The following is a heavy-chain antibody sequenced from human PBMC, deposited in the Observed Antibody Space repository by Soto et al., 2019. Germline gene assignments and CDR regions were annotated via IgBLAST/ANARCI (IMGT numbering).Heavy chain of an antibody. V-gene: IGHV3-23*01. J-gene: IGHJ4*02. CDR2: ISGSGGST. CDR1: GFTFSSYA. Sequence: GGSLRLSCAASGFTFSSYAMSRVRQAPGKGLEWVSAISGSGGSTYYADSVKGRFTISRDNSKNTLYLQMNSLRAEDTAVYYCAKVPYYDILTGYLFPGYYFDYWGQGTLVTVSS. CDR3: AKVPYYDILTGYLFPGYYFDY. D-gene: IGHD3-9*01.